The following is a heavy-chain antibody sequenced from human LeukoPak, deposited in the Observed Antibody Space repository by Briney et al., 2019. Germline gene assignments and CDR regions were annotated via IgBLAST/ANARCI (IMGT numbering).Heavy chain of an antibody. CDR3: ASGYSRREIYGMDV. J-gene: IGHJ6*02. CDR1: GYTFTGYY. Sequence: ASVKVSCTASGYTFTGYYMHWVRQAPGQGLEWMGWINPNSGGTNYAQKFQGRVTMTRDTSISTAYMELSRLRSDDTAVYYCASGYSRREIYGMDVWGQGTTVTVSS. D-gene: IGHD5-18*01. CDR2: INPNSGGT. V-gene: IGHV1-2*02.